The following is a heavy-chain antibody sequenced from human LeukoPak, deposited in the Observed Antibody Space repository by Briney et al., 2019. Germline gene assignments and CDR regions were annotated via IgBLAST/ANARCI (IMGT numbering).Heavy chain of an antibody. D-gene: IGHD2-2*02. CDR3: ARGRGYCSDTSCYTSFDY. CDR1: GFTFSDYS. CDR2: ISSSSSYI. V-gene: IGHV3-21*01. Sequence: GGSLRLSCAASGFTFSDYSMNWVRQAPGKGLEWVSSISSSSSYIYYADLVKGRFTISRDNAKSSLYLQMNSLRAEDTAVYYCARGRGYCSDTSCYTSFDYWGQGTLVTVSS. J-gene: IGHJ4*02.